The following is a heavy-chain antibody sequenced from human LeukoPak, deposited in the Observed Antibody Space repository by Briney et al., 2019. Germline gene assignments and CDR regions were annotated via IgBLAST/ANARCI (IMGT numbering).Heavy chain of an antibody. D-gene: IGHD4-17*01. CDR2: INPNSGGT. Sequence: WASVKVSCKASGYTFTGYYMHWVRQAPGQGLGWMGWINPNSGGTNYAQKFQGRVTMTRDTSISTAYMELRSLRSDDTAVYYCARATVTTYADYFDCWGQGTLVTVSS. V-gene: IGHV1-2*02. CDR1: GYTFTGYY. CDR3: ARATVTTYADYFDC. J-gene: IGHJ4*02.